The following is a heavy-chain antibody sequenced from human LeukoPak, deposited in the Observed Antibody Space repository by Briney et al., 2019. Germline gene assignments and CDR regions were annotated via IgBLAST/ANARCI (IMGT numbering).Heavy chain of an antibody. J-gene: IGHJ4*02. CDR1: GFTFSTYS. D-gene: IGHD2-15*01. V-gene: IGHV3-21*04. Sequence: GGSLRLSCAASGFTFSTYSMNWVRQAPGKGLEWVSFTDTSTNYIYYGESMKGRFTISRDNSKNTLYLQMNSLRAEDTAVYYCARYCTGSCYSGVDHWGQGTLVTVSS. CDR2: TDTSTNYI. CDR3: ARYCTGSCYSGVDH.